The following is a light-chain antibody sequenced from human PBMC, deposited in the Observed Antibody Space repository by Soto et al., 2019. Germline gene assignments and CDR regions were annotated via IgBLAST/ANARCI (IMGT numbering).Light chain of an antibody. Sequence: EIVTTQSPATLSVSPGEGVTLSCRASQSISSNLAWYQQKPGQAPRLLIYGASIRAAGIPARFSGSGSGTEFTLTISSPQSEDFAGYYCQQYNLRPPRFGQGTRLETK. V-gene: IGKV3-15*01. CDR3: QQYNLRPPR. CDR2: GAS. CDR1: QSISSN. J-gene: IGKJ5*01.